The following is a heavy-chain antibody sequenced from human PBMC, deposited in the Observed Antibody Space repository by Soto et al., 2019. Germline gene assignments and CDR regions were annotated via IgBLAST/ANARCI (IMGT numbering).Heavy chain of an antibody. V-gene: IGHV2-5*01. CDR1: GFSLGTSAAG. D-gene: IGHD1-20*01. CDR2: IYWNDDK. Sequence: SGPTLVNPPQTRTLTCTLSGFSLGTSAAGVGWIRQPPGRALEWLAVIYWNDDKRYSQSLKNRLTITKDASKNQVVLTMTNMDPVDTATYYCVHRTYNTPNDFGDWGQGTLVTVSS. CDR3: VHRTYNTPNDFGD. J-gene: IGHJ4*02.